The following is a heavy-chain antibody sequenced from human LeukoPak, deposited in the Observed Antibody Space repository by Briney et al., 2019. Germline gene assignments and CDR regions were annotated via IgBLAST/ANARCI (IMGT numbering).Heavy chain of an antibody. CDR2: ISGSGGNT. D-gene: IGHD3-9*01. V-gene: IGHV3-23*01. CDR1: GFTFSSYA. J-gene: IGHJ5*02. CDR3: AKYAGITIFWLLSAGWFDP. Sequence: GGSLGLSCAASGFTFSSYAMSWVRQAPGKGLGWVSAISGSGGNTYNADSVKGRFTISRDNSKNTLYLQMNSLRAEDTAVYYCAKYAGITIFWLLSAGWFDPWGQGTLVTVSS.